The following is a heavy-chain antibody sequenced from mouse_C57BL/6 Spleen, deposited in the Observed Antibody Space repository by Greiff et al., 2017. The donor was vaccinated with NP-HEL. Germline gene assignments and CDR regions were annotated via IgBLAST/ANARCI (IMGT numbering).Heavy chain of an antibody. CDR1: GYSFTSYY. CDR3: ASSYYSNYVGAMDY. CDR2: IYPGSGNT. D-gene: IGHD2-5*01. J-gene: IGHJ4*01. Sequence: QVQLQQSGPELVKPGASVKISCKASGYSFTSYYIHWVKQRPGQGLEWIGWIYPGSGNTKYNEKFKGKATLTADTSSSTAYMQLSSLTAEDSAVYCCASSYYSNYVGAMDYWGQGTSVTVSS. V-gene: IGHV1-66*01.